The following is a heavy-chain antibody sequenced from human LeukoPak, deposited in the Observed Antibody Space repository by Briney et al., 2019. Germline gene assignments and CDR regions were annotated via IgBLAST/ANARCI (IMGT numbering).Heavy chain of an antibody. J-gene: IGHJ5*02. V-gene: IGHV1-8*03. D-gene: IGHD6-19*01. CDR3: ARMTVSGRDNWFDP. Sequence: ASVKVSCKASGYTFTSYDINWVRQATGQGLEWIGWLHPDSGNTGYAQKFQGRVTITRNTSINTAYMELSSLRSEDTAVYYCARMTVSGRDNWFDPWGQGTLVTVSS. CDR2: LHPDSGNT. CDR1: GYTFTSYD.